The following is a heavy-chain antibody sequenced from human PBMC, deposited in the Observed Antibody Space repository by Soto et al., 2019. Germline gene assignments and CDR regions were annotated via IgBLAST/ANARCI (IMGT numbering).Heavy chain of an antibody. D-gene: IGHD6-13*01. J-gene: IGHJ6*02. CDR1: GYTLTELS. CDR3: AEKQLDDLYYYYGMDV. Sequence: GASVKVSCKVSGYTLTELSMHWVRQAPGKGLEWMGGFDPEDGETIYAQKFQGRVTMTEDTSTDTAYMELSSLRSEDTAVYYCAEKQLDDLYYYYGMDVWGQGTTVTVSS. V-gene: IGHV1-24*01. CDR2: FDPEDGET.